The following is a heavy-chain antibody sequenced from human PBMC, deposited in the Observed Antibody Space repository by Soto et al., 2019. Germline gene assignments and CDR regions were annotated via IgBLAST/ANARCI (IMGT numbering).Heavy chain of an antibody. J-gene: IGHJ4*02. CDR2: ISSSSSYI. CDR1: GFTFSSYS. CDR3: ASDGAQRWFLDY. D-gene: IGHD5-18*01. V-gene: IGHV3-21*01. Sequence: EVQLVESGGGLVKPGGSLRLSCAASGFTFSSYSMNWVRQAPGKGLEWVSSISSSSSYIYYADSVNGRFTISRDNANNSLSLQMNSLRAEETAVYYCASDGAQRWFLDYWGKGTLVTVSS.